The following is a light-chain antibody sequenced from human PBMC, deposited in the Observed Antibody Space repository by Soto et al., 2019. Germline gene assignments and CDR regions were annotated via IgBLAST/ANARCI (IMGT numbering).Light chain of an antibody. CDR2: EVT. Sequence: QSVLTQPASVSGSPGQSITISCTGSSRDIGTSNLVSWYQQYPGKAPKLIIYEVTKRPSGISYRFSGSKSGNTASLTISGLQPEDEATYYCYSFTAISTSLFVFGTGTKVTVL. J-gene: IGLJ1*01. V-gene: IGLV2-23*02. CDR3: YSFTAISTSLFV. CDR1: SRDIGTSNL.